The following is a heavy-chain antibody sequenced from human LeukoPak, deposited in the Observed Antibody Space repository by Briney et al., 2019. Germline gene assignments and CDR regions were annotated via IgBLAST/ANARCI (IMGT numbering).Heavy chain of an antibody. CDR2: ISSSSSYI. CDR3: ARFNTVKGELDY. CDR1: GFTVSSNY. D-gene: IGHD3-16*01. Sequence: PGGSLRLSCAASGFTVSSNYMSWVRQAPGKGLEWVSSISSSSSYIYYADSVKGRFTISRDNAKNSLYLQMNSLRAEDTAVYYCARFNTVKGELDYWGQGTLVTVSS. J-gene: IGHJ4*02. V-gene: IGHV3-21*01.